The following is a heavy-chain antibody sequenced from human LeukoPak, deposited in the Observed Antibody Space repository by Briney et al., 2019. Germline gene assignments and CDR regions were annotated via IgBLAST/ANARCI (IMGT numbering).Heavy chain of an antibody. CDR1: GFTFSNAW. CDR2: MYRGGST. Sequence: PGGSLRLSCAASGFTFSNAWMHWVRQAPGKGLEWVSVMYRGGSTYYADSVQGRFTMPRDNSKNTLYLQMNSLRAEDTAVYYCARDGGAAAGYWGQGTLVTVSS. J-gene: IGHJ4*02. V-gene: IGHV3-66*01. D-gene: IGHD6-13*01. CDR3: ARDGGAAAGY.